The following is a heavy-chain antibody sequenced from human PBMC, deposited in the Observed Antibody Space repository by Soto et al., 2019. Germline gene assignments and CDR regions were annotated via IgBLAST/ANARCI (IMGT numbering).Heavy chain of an antibody. V-gene: IGHV4-30-4*01. Sequence: QVQLQESGPGLVKPSQTLSLTCTVSGGSISSGDYYWSWIRQPPGKGLEWIGYIYYSGSTYYNPSLKSRVTISVDTSKNQFSLKLSSVTAADTAVYYCAGSVVVPFTRPYGFDPWGQGTLVTVSS. D-gene: IGHD2-2*01. CDR3: AGSVVVPFTRPYGFDP. CDR1: GGSISSGDYY. CDR2: IYYSGST. J-gene: IGHJ5*02.